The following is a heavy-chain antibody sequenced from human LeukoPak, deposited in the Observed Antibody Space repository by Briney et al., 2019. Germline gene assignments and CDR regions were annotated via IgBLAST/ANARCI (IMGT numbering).Heavy chain of an antibody. Sequence: SETLSLTCTVSGGSISSYYWSWIRQPPGKGLEWIGYIYYSGSTNYNPSLKSRVTISVDTSKNQFSLKLSSVSAADTAVYYCARGDGGSYGFDYWGQGTLVTVSS. J-gene: IGHJ4*02. D-gene: IGHD1-26*01. CDR1: GGSISSYY. V-gene: IGHV4-59*01. CDR2: IYYSGST. CDR3: ARGDGGSYGFDY.